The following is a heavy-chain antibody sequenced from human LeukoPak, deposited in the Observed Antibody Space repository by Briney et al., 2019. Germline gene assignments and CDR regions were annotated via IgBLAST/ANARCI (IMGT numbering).Heavy chain of an antibody. CDR2: ITGSGGST. Sequence: GGSLRLSCAASGFTLSNYAMSWVRQAPGKGLEWVSGITGSGGSTNYADSVKGRFTIPRDSSKNTLYLQMNSLRVEDTAVYYCAKRSGYCSTISCYHLFAYWGQGTLVTVSS. D-gene: IGHD2-2*01. J-gene: IGHJ4*02. V-gene: IGHV3-23*01. CDR3: AKRSGYCSTISCYHLFAY. CDR1: GFTLSNYA.